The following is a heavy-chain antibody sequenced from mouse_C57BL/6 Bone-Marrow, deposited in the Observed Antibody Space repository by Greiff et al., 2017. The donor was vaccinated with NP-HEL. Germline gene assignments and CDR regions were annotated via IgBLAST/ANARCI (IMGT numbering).Heavy chain of an antibody. J-gene: IGHJ4*01. D-gene: IGHD2-2*01. CDR3: ARRGVTTRDAMDY. V-gene: IGHV5-12*01. Sequence: EVQLVESGGGLVQPGGSLKLSCAASGFTFSDYYMYWVRQTPEKRLEWVAYISNGGGSTYYPDTVKGRFTISRDNAKNTLYLQMSRLKSEDTAMYYCARRGVTTRDAMDYWGQGTSVTVSS. CDR1: GFTFSDYY. CDR2: ISNGGGST.